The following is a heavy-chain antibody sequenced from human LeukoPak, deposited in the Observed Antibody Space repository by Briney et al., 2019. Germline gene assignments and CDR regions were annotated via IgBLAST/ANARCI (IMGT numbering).Heavy chain of an antibody. CDR1: GFTFSSYS. D-gene: IGHD6-19*01. V-gene: IGHV3-48*01. CDR3: ARDGPWLEACN. J-gene: IGHJ4*02. CDR2: ISSPGSII. Sequence: GGSLRLSCAASGFTFSSYSINWVRQAPGKGLEWVSYISSPGSIIYYADSVKGRFTISRDNAKNSLYLQMNSLRAEDTAVYYCARDGPWLEACNWGQGTLVTVSS.